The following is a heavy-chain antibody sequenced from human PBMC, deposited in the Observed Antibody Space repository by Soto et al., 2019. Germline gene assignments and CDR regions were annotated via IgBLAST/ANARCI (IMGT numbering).Heavy chain of an antibody. D-gene: IGHD5-12*01. Sequence: SETLSLTCAVYGGSFSGYYWSWIRQPPGKGLDWIGEINHSGSTNYNPSLKSRVTIPVDTSKNQFSLKLSSVTAADTAVYYCARGAGLRDYWGQGTLVTVSS. CDR3: ARGAGLRDY. CDR2: INHSGST. V-gene: IGHV4-34*01. J-gene: IGHJ4*02. CDR1: GGSFSGYY.